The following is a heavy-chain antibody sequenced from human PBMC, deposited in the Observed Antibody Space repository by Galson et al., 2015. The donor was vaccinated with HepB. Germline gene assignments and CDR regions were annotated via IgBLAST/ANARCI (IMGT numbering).Heavy chain of an antibody. V-gene: IGHV1-3*01. CDR1: GYTFTSYA. J-gene: IGHJ6*02. D-gene: IGHD1-26*01. Sequence: SVKVSCKASGYTFTSYAMHWVRQAPGQRLEWMGWINAGNGNTKYSQKFQGRVTITRDTSASTAYMELSSLRSEDTAVYYCARGGKIVGTNYYYYGMDVWGQGTTVTVSS. CDR2: INAGNGNT. CDR3: ARGGKIVGTNYYYYGMDV.